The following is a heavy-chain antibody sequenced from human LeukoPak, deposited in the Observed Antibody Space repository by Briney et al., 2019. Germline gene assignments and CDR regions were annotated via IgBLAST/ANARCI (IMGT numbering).Heavy chain of an antibody. Sequence: GGSLRLSCAASGFTFSSYGMHWVRQAPGKGLEWVAVISYDGSNKYYADSVKGRFTISRDNSKNTLYLQMNSLRAEDTAVYYCARDPRYCSGGSCYLQSGARFDPWGQGTLVTVSS. CDR3: ARDPRYCSGGSCYLQSGARFDP. D-gene: IGHD2-15*01. CDR1: GFTFSSYG. J-gene: IGHJ5*02. V-gene: IGHV3-30*03. CDR2: ISYDGSNK.